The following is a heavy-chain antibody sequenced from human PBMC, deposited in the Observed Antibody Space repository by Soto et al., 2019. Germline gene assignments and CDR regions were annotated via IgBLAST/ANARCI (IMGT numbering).Heavy chain of an antibody. Sequence: EVQLVESGGGLVKPGGSLRLSCAASGFSISSAWMNWVRQAPGKGLEWVGRIKTKTQGETTDYPAPVKGRFTISRDDSKNTLYLQMNSLKMEDTAVYYCTTGSVECYWGQGTLVTVSS. CDR3: TTGSVECY. J-gene: IGHJ4*02. D-gene: IGHD3-3*01. V-gene: IGHV3-15*07. CDR2: IKTKTQGETT. CDR1: GFSISSAW.